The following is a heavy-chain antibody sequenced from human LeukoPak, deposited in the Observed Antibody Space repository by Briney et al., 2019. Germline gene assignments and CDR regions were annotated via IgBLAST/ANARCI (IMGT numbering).Heavy chain of an antibody. CDR2: IKQDGSEK. J-gene: IGHJ4*03. V-gene: IGHV3-7*01. D-gene: IGHD5-24*01. CDR1: GFTFSDYY. CDR3: ASSRGVVVGAGSFFQQ. Sequence: GGSLRLSCAASGFTFSDYYMSWVRQAPGKGLEWVANIKQDGSEKYYVDSVKGRFTISRDNAKNSLYLQMNSLRAEDTAVYYCASSRGVVVGAGSFFQQWGQGNLVNVLL.